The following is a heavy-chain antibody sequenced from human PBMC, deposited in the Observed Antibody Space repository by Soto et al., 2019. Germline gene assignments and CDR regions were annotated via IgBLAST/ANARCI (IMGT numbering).Heavy chain of an antibody. CDR1: GYTFTSYG. D-gene: IGHD4-4*01. V-gene: IGHV1-18*01. CDR3: ASDEVSIRNSRGLYYYYYGMDV. J-gene: IGHJ6*02. CDR2: ISAYNGNT. Sequence: QVQLVQSGAEVKKPGASVKVSCKASGYTFTSYGISWVRQAPGQGLEWMGWISAYNGNTNYAQKLQGRVTMTTDTSTSTAYMELRSLRSDDTAVYDGASDEVSIRNSRGLYYYYYGMDVWGQGTPVTVSS.